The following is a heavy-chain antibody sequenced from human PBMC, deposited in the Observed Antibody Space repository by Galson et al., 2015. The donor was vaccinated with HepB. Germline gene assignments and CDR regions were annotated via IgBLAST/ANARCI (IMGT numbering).Heavy chain of an antibody. CDR2: FDPEDGET. J-gene: IGHJ4*02. CDR1: GFTLTELS. Sequence: SVKVSCKVSGFTLTELSMHWVRQAPGKGLEWMGGFDPEDGETIYAQKFQGRVTMTEDTSTDTAYMELSSLRSEDTAVYYCATSEGGKITMTIFDYWGQGTLVTVSS. V-gene: IGHV1-24*01. CDR3: ATSEGGKITMTIFDY. D-gene: IGHD3-22*01.